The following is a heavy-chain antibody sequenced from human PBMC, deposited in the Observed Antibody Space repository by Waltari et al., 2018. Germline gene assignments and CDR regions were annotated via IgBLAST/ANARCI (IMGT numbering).Heavy chain of an antibody. CDR2: IYYSGST. D-gene: IGHD5-18*01. CDR3: ARETRPGNTMDV. CDR1: GGSISSYY. V-gene: IGHV4-59*01. Sequence: QVQLQESGPGLVKPSETLSLTCTVSGGSISSYYWSWVRQPPGKGLEWIAYIYYSGSTNYNPSLKSRVTISVDTSKNQFSLKLSSVTAADTAVYYCARETRPGNTMDVWGKGTTVTVSS. J-gene: IGHJ6*04.